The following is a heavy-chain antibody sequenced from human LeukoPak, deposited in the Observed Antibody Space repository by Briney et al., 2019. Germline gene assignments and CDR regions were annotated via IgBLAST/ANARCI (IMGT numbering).Heavy chain of an antibody. V-gene: IGHV1-2*06. CDR2: INPNSGGT. CDR3: ARVSGSYYESDY. J-gene: IGHJ4*02. CDR1: GYTFTGYY. D-gene: IGHD1-26*01. Sequence: GASVKVSCKASGYTFTGYYMHWVRQAPGQGLEWMGRINPNSGGTNYAQKFQGRVTMTRNTSISTAYMELSSLRSEDTAVYYCARVSGSYYESDYWGQGTLVTVSS.